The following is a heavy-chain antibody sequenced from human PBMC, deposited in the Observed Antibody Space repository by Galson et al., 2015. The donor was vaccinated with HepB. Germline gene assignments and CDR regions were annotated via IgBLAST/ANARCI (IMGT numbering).Heavy chain of an antibody. CDR3: ATVAAVAAATYPTILGLQH. CDR2: INPSSGST. D-gene: IGHD2-15*01. V-gene: IGHV1-46*01. CDR1: GYTFTSYY. Sequence: SVKVSCKASGYTFTSYYIHWVRQAPGQGLEWMGIINPSSGSTSYPLKFQGRVTMTRDTSTSTIYMELSSLRSEDTALYYCATVAAVAAATYPTILGLQHWGQGTLVTVS. J-gene: IGHJ1*01.